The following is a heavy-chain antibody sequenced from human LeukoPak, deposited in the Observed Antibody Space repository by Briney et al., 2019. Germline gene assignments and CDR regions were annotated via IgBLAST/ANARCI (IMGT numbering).Heavy chain of an antibody. J-gene: IGHJ4*02. Sequence: GGSLRLSCVGSGFTFSGYWMHWVRQAPGKGLEWVAFIRSDGSIKYYADSVKGRFTISRDNSENTLYLQMNSLRAEDTAVYYCAKDLPESYFDYWGQGTLVTVSS. CDR3: AKDLPESYFDY. CDR2: IRSDGSIK. CDR1: GFTFSGYW. V-gene: IGHV3-30*02.